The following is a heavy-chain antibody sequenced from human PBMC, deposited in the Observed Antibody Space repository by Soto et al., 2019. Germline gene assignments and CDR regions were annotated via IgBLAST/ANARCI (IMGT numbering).Heavy chain of an antibody. CDR3: ARDVFNFWSGIGAFDI. Sequence: GGSLRLSCAASGFTFSSYWMSWVRQAPGKGLEWVANIKQDGSEKYYVDSVKGRFTISRGNAKNSLYLQMNSLRAEDTAVYYCARDVFNFWSGIGAFDIWGQGTMVTVSS. D-gene: IGHD3-3*01. V-gene: IGHV3-7*03. CDR2: IKQDGSEK. CDR1: GFTFSSYW. J-gene: IGHJ3*02.